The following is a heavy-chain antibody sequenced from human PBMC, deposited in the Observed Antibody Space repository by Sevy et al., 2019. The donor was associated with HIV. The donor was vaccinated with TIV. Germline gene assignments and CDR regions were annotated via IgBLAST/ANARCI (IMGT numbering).Heavy chain of an antibody. D-gene: IGHD3-22*01. V-gene: IGHV1-24*01. CDR1: GYTLSELS. J-gene: IGHJ4*02. CDR3: ATAREYYSDNSGYLDY. CDR2: FDPDDGET. Sequence: ASVKVSCKVSGYTLSELSMHWVRQPPGKGLEWMGRFDPDDGETINAQRFQGRVTMTEDTAADTAYMELSSLRSEDTAMYYCATAREYYSDNSGYLDYWGQGTPVTVSS.